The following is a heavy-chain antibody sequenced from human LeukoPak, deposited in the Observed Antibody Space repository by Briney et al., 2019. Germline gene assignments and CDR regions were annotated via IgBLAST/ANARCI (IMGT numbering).Heavy chain of an antibody. V-gene: IGHV3-9*01. J-gene: IGHJ2*01. Sequence: GGSLRLSCAVSGFNFDDYSMHWVRQAPGRGLEWVSGINWKTGNGIYADSVKGRFTISRDNAKNSLYLQMSSLRAEDTALYYCTRRAARWQFDLWGRGTLLTVSS. D-gene: IGHD5-24*01. CDR1: GFNFDDYS. CDR3: TRRAARWQFDL. CDR2: INWKTGNG.